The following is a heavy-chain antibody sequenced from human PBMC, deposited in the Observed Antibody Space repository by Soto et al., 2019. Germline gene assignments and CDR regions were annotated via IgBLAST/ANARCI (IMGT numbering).Heavy chain of an antibody. D-gene: IGHD2-15*01. CDR1: GYTFTGYY. J-gene: IGHJ6*02. CDR2: INPNSGGT. CDR3: ARQIGGGSFNSYYYYYGMDV. Sequence: ASVKVSCKASGYTFTGYYMHRVRQAPGQGLEWMGWINPNSGGTNYAQKFQGWVTMTRDTSISTAYMELSRLRSDDTAVYYCARQIGGGSFNSYYYYYGMDVWGQGTTVTVSS. V-gene: IGHV1-2*04.